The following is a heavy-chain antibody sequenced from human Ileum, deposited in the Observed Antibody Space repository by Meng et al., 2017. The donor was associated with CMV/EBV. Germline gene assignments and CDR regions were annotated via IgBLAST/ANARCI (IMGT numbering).Heavy chain of an antibody. CDR3: AKLACTTTNCYEIDY. CDR1: GFNFSSYS. J-gene: IGHJ4*02. V-gene: IGHV3-21*01. Sequence: VWLVESGGGLVKPGGSLRLSCAPSGFNFSSYSMIWVRQAPGKGLEFVSSISSRGTYIFYADSLKARFSISRDNAKNSLYLQMNSLRAEDTALYYCAKLACTTTNCYEIDYWGQGTLVTVSS. CDR2: ISSRGTYI. D-gene: IGHD2-2*01.